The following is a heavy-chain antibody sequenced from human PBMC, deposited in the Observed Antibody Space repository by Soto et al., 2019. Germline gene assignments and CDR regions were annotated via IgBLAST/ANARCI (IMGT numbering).Heavy chain of an antibody. CDR3: ARVEHGDYYYYYMDV. Sequence: XXTLSLPFTVSGGAISSYYWSWIPQPPGKGLEWIGYIYYSGSTYYNPSLKSRVTISVDTSKNQFSLKLSSVTAEDTAVYYCARVEHGDYYYYYMDVWGKGTTVTVSS. V-gene: IGHV4-59*12. J-gene: IGHJ6*03. CDR1: GGAISSYY. CDR2: IYYSGST. D-gene: IGHD4-17*01.